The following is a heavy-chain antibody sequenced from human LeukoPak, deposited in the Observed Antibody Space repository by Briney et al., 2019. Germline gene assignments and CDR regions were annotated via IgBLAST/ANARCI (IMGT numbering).Heavy chain of an antibody. J-gene: IGHJ4*02. D-gene: IGHD3-16*01. CDR1: GGSISSYY. CDR3: ARDQYDYVWGSFDY. Sequence: SETLSLTCTVSGGSISSYYWSWIRQPPGKGLEWIGYIYYSGSTNHNPSPKSRVTISVDTSKNQFSLKLSSVTAADTAVYYCARDQYDYVWGSFDYWGQGTLVTVSS. V-gene: IGHV4-59*01. CDR2: IYYSGST.